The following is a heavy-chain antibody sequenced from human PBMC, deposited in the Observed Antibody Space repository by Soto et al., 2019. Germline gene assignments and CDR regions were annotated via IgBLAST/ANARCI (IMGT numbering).Heavy chain of an antibody. Sequence: PSETLSLTCAVSCGSISSGGYSWNWIRQPPGKGLEWIGYIYHSGSTYYNPSLKSRVTISVDRSKNQFSLKLSSVTAADTAVYYCAREVNGIAALDPWGQGTLVTVSS. V-gene: IGHV4-30-2*01. CDR2: IYHSGST. D-gene: IGHD6-6*01. J-gene: IGHJ5*02. CDR1: CGSISSGGYS. CDR3: AREVNGIAALDP.